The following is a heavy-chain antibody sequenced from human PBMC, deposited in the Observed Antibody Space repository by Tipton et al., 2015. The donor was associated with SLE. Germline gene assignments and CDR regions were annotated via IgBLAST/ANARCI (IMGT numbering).Heavy chain of an antibody. J-gene: IGHJ6*03. CDR3: AREEGYQLLSDYYYYNMDV. D-gene: IGHD2-2*01. V-gene: IGHV3-30*04. CDR1: GFTFRSYA. Sequence: SLRLSCAASGFTFRSYAMHWLRRAPGKGLEWVSAISYDGTTVDHADFVKGRFTISRYNSKNTLYLQMNSLRAEDTAVYYCAREEGYQLLSDYYYYNMDVWGKGTTVTVSS. CDR2: ISYDGTTV.